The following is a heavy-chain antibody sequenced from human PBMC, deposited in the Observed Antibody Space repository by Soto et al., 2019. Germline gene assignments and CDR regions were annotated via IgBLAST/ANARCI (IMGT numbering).Heavy chain of an antibody. J-gene: IGHJ5*02. CDR3: ARDVWFGELFLGWFDP. V-gene: IGHV4-59*01. CDR2: IYYSGST. D-gene: IGHD3-10*01. Sequence: SETLSLTCTVSGGSISSYYWSWIRQPPGKGLEWIGYIYYSGSTNYNPSLKGRVTISVDTSKNQFSLKLSSVTAADTAVYYCARDVWFGELFLGWFDPRGQGTLVTVSS. CDR1: GGSISSYY.